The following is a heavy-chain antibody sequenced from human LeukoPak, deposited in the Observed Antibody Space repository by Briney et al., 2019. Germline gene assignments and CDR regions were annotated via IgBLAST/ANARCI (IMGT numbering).Heavy chain of an antibody. CDR2: IKEDGSEK. CDR3: ARDYDFWSGYYNPLFDY. CDR1: GFMFSSYW. V-gene: IGHV3-7*01. J-gene: IGHJ4*02. Sequence: GGSLRLSCAGSGFMFSSYWMSWVRQAPGKGLEWVANIKEDGSEKYYVDSVKGRFTISRDNAKNSLYLQMNSLRAEDTAVYYCARDYDFWSGYYNPLFDYWGQGTLVTVSS. D-gene: IGHD3-3*01.